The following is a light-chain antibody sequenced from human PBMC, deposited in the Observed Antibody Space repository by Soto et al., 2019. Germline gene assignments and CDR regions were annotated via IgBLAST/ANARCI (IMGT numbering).Light chain of an antibody. CDR3: QQYGSSPPYS. J-gene: IGKJ2*01. CDR2: GAS. CDR1: QSFTSFY. Sequence: EMVLTQSPGTLSLSPGERATLSCSASQSFTSFYLAWYQQKPGQAPRLLIYGASSRAAGIPDRFSGSGSGPDFTLSISRLKPEDFAVYYCQQYGSSPPYSFGQRTNLEIK. V-gene: IGKV3-20*01.